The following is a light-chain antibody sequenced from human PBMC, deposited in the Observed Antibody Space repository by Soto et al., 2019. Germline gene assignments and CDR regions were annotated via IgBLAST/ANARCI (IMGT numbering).Light chain of an antibody. J-gene: IGKJ3*01. V-gene: IGKV1-27*01. CDR3: QKYSSVPV. CDR2: AAS. Sequence: DIQMTQSPTSLSASVGDRVTITCRASQDIRNFVAWYQQKPGKATKLLTYAASTLHSQVPSRFSGSGSGTDFTLTINSLQPEDVATYSCQKYSSVPVFGPGTKVEIK. CDR1: QDIRNF.